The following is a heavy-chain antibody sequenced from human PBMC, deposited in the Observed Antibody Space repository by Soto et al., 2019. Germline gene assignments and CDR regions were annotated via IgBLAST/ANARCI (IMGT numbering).Heavy chain of an antibody. Sequence: SETLSLTCTVSGGSISSYYWSWIRQPPGKGLEWIGYIYYSGSTNYNPSLKSRVTISVDTSKNQFSLKLSSVTAADTAVYYCARRIAMVQTQSKGLYYYYGMDVWGQGTTVTVSS. CDR1: GGSISSYY. V-gene: IGHV4-59*01. CDR3: ARRIAMVQTQSKGLYYYYGMDV. CDR2: IYYSGST. D-gene: IGHD5-18*01. J-gene: IGHJ6*02.